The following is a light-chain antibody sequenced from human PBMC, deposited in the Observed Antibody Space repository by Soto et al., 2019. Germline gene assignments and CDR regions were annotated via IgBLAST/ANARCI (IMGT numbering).Light chain of an antibody. CDR1: QRLSSNY. J-gene: IGKJ1*01. CDR2: GAS. Sequence: IVMTQAPCTHSLSPGETATLSCRASQRLSSNYLACFQQKPGQAPRLLIYGASNRATGLPDRFSGSGSGTDFTLNISRVEAEDVGVYYCQQGSYPGTFGQGTKVDIK. V-gene: IGKV3-20*01. CDR3: QQGSYPGT.